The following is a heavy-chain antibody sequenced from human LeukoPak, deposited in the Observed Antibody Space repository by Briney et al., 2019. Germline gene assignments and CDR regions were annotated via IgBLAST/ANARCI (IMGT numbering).Heavy chain of an antibody. CDR2: IWYDGSNK. V-gene: IGHV3-33*01. CDR3: ARIGYSYGFDP. J-gene: IGHJ5*02. Sequence: PGGSLRLSCAASGFTFSSYGMHWVRQAPGKGLEWVAVIWYDGSNKYYADSVKGRFTISRDNSKNTLYLQMNSLRAEDTAVYYCARIGYSYGFDPWGQGTLVTVSS. CDR1: GFTFSSYG. D-gene: IGHD5-18*01.